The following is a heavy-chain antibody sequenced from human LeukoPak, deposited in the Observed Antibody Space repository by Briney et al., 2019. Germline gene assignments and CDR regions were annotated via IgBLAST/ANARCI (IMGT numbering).Heavy chain of an antibody. J-gene: IGHJ5*01. CDR3: VREPGAPRGWFDS. V-gene: IGHV3-21*01. CDR2: ISGTGSHI. D-gene: IGHD7-27*01. CDR1: GFTFSVYS. Sequence: GGSLRLSCEASGFTFSVYSMNWVRQAPGKGLEWVSSISGTGSHIYSADSMKVRFIISRDNAKNSLDLQMNSLRAEDTAVYYCVREPGAPRGWFDSWGQGTLVTVSS.